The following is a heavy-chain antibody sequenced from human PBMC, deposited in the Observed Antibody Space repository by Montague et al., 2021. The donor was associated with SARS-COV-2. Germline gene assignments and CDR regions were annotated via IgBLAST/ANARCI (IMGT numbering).Heavy chain of an antibody. CDR3: AHISNMCSSTGCNDYYGLDV. V-gene: IGHV2-5*01. D-gene: IGHD2-2*01. CDR2: IYWNDDK. Sequence: PALVKPTQTLTLTCTFSGFSLSTSGVGVGWIRQPPGKALEWLALIYWNDDKRYNPSLKSRLTITRDASPDQVVLTMTNMAPADTGTYYCAHISNMCSSTGCNDYYGLDVWGQGTAVTV. J-gene: IGHJ6*01. CDR1: GFSLSTSGVG.